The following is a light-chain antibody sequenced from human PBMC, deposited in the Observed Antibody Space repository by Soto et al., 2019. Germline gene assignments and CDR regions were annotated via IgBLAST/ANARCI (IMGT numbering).Light chain of an antibody. V-gene: IGLV2-23*02. CDR3: CSYAGSRTHVL. CDR1: SSDVGSYNL. CDR2: EVS. J-gene: IGLJ2*01. Sequence: QSVLTQPASVSGSPGQSITISCIGTSSDVGSYNLVSWYQQHPGKAPKVLIYEVSERPSGVSNRFSVSKSGNTASLTISGLQAEDEAEYYCCSYAGSRTHVLFGGGTKVTVL.